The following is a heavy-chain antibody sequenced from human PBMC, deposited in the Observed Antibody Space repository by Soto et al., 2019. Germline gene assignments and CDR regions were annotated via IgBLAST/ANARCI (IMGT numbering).Heavy chain of an antibody. CDR3: ATETDILTAHGGMDV. Sequence: ASVKVSCKVSGYTFTDLSMHWVRQAPGKGLEWMGGFDPEDGETIYAQKFQGRVTMTEDTSTDTAYMELSSLRSEDTAVYYCATETDILTAHGGMDVWGQGTTVTVSS. V-gene: IGHV1-24*01. J-gene: IGHJ6*02. D-gene: IGHD3-9*01. CDR2: FDPEDGET. CDR1: GYTFTDLS.